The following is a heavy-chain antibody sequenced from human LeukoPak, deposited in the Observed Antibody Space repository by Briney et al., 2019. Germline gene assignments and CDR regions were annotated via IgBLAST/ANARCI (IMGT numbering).Heavy chain of an antibody. J-gene: IGHJ4*02. CDR3: ARRKVAAEIDY. CDR1: GGSITDTTYF. D-gene: IGHD6-25*01. V-gene: IGHV4-39*01. CDR2: IYYRGNT. Sequence: PSETLSLTCTVSGGSITDTTYFWGWIRQPPGKGLEWIGSIYYRGNTYYTPSLKRRVTLSVDTSKNQFSLKVISVTAADTAVYYCARRKVAAEIDYWGQGTLVTVSS.